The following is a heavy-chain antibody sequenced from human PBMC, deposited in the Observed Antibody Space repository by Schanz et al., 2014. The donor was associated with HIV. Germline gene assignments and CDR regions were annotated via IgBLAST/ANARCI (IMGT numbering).Heavy chain of an antibody. V-gene: IGHV3-23*01. CDR1: GFTFSSYA. CDR3: AKDMGGVDPPSPFCYYGMDV. D-gene: IGHD2-8*02. J-gene: IGHJ6*02. CDR2: ISGSGAGT. Sequence: EVQLLESGGGLVQPGGSLRLSCAASGFTFSSYAMSWVRQAPGKGLEWVSTISGSGAGTYYADSVKGRFTISRDNSKNTLFLQMNSLRAEDTALYYCAKDMGGVDPPSPFCYYGMDVWGQGTTVTVSS.